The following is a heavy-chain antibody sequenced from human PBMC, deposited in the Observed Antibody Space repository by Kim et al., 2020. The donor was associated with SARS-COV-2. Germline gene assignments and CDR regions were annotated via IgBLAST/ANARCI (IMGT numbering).Heavy chain of an antibody. V-gene: IGHV1-46*01. CDR3: ARMYVGWRWDYYYGMDV. J-gene: IGHJ6*02. D-gene: IGHD2-8*01. Sequence: FQGRVTMTRDTSTSTVYMELSSLRSEDTAVYYCARMYVGWRWDYYYGMDVWGQGTTVTVSS.